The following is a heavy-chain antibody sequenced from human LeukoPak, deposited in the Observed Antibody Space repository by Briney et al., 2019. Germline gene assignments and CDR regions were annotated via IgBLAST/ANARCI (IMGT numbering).Heavy chain of an antibody. V-gene: IGHV3-53*01. CDR2: IYTGGGT. Sequence: PGGSLRLSCAASGFIFSSYYMNWVRQAPGKGLEWVSVIYTGGGTYYADSVKGRFTISRDNSKNTLYLQMNSLRAEDTAVYYCARSEGDYWGQGTLVTVSS. CDR3: ARSEGDY. CDR1: GFIFSSYY. J-gene: IGHJ4*02.